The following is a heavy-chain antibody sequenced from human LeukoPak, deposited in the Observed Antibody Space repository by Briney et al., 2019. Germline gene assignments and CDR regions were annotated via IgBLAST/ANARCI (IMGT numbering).Heavy chain of an antibody. CDR3: AREGGGGIDIEPSFDY. J-gene: IGHJ4*02. CDR2: INPSGGST. D-gene: IGHD2-15*01. Sequence: EASVKVSCKASGYTFTRYFIHWVRQAPGRGLEWMGTINPSGGSTGYAQKFQGRVTMTRDTSTSTVYMELSSLRSEDTAVYYCAREGGGGIDIEPSFDYWGQGTLVTVSS. V-gene: IGHV1-46*01. CDR1: GYTFTRYF.